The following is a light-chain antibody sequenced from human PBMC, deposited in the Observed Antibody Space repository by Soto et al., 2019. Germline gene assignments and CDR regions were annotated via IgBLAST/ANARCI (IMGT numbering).Light chain of an antibody. CDR2: LEGSGSY. V-gene: IGLV4-60*03. CDR1: SGHSSYI. Sequence: QPVLTQSSSASASLGSSVKLTCTLSSGHSSYIIAWHQQQPGKAPRYLMKLEGSGSYNKGSGFPDRFSGSSSGADRYLTISILHSEDEADYYCETWDSNTRVFGGGTQLTVL. CDR3: ETWDSNTRV. J-gene: IGLJ3*02.